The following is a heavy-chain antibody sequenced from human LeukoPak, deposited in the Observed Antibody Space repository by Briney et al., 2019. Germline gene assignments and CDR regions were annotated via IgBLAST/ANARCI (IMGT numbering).Heavy chain of an antibody. Sequence: GGPLRLSCAASGFTFSSHWMTWARQAPGKGLEWVANIKQDGSERYYVDSVKGRFTISRDNAKNSLYLQMNSLRAEDTAIYYCASSGPYHLPPRPIDYWGQGTLVTVSS. CDR3: ASSGPYHLPPRPIDY. CDR2: IKQDGSER. V-gene: IGHV3-7*01. D-gene: IGHD2-2*01. CDR1: GFTFSSHW. J-gene: IGHJ4*02.